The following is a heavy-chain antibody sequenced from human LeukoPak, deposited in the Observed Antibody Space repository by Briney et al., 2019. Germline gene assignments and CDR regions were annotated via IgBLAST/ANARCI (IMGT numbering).Heavy chain of an antibody. CDR3: AKAPGYCSGGTCYDD. D-gene: IGHD2-15*01. V-gene: IGHV3-23*01. J-gene: IGHJ4*02. CDR2: ISGSGGST. CDR1: GFTFSSYA. Sequence: GGSLRLSCAASGFTFSSYAMSWVRQAPGKGLEWVSVISGSGGSTYNADSVKGRFTISRDNSKNTQYLQMKSLRADDTAVYYCAKAPGYCSGGTCYDDWGQGSLVTVSS.